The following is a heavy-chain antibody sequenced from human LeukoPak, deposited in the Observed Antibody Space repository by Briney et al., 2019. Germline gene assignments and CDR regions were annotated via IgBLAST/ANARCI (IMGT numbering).Heavy chain of an antibody. CDR3: ASDLVTVTKGFDI. J-gene: IGHJ3*02. CDR1: DDSFSSHY. Sequence: SETLSLTCAVSDDSFSSHYWTWIRQPPGKGLEWIGYISYIGSTNYNPSLKSRVTISIDTSKNQFSLTLSSVTAADTAVYYCASDLVTVTKGFDIWGQGTIVGVSS. V-gene: IGHV4-59*11. CDR2: ISYIGST. D-gene: IGHD4-17*01.